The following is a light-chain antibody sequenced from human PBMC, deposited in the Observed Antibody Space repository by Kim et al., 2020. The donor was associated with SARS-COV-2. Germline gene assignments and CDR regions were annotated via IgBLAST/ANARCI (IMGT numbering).Light chain of an antibody. J-gene: IGLJ3*02. CDR1: SSDVGGYNS. Sequence: QSALTQPASVSGSPGQSITISCTGTSSDVGGYNSVSWYQQHPGKAPKLMIYDVSKRPSGVSNRFSGSKSGNTASLTISGLQAEDEADYYCSSYTRSSTFVVFGGGTQLTVL. CDR2: DVS. V-gene: IGLV2-14*01. CDR3: SSYTRSSTFVV.